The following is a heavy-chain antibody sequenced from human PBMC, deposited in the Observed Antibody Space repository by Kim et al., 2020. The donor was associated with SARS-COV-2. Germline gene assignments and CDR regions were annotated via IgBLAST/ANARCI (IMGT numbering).Heavy chain of an antibody. Sequence: SVKVSCKTSGSSFNGHAISWVRQAPGQGLEWLGGLNTAFKTTHYSHTLQGRVTLIADEPTSTAYMDLSSLRSEDSAIYYCARAAGPSGSHNDYYFHPLDVWGQGTTVVVSS. CDR3: ARAAGPSGSHNDYYFHPLDV. J-gene: IGHJ6*02. D-gene: IGHD3-10*01. CDR1: GSSFNGHA. CDR2: LNTAFKTT. V-gene: IGHV1-69*13.